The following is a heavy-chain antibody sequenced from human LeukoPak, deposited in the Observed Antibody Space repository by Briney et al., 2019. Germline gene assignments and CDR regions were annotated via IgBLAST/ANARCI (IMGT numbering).Heavy chain of an antibody. D-gene: IGHD2/OR15-2a*01. CDR2: IIPILGIA. CDR1: GGTFSSYA. J-gene: IGHJ4*02. V-gene: IGHV1-69*04. Sequence: SVKVSCKASGGTFSSYAISWVRQAPGQGPEWMGRIIPILGIANYAQKFQGRVTITADKSTSTAYMELSSLRSEDTAVYYCARDRRFSPTFYYWGQGTLVTVSS. CDR3: ARDRRFSPTFYY.